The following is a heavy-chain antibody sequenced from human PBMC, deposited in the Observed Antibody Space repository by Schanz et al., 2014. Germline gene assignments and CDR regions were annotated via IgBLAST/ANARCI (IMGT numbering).Heavy chain of an antibody. V-gene: IGHV1-18*01. J-gene: IGHJ6*02. D-gene: IGHD3-10*01. CDR3: VRDAGWAFGDYHGMDV. CDR2: ISAYNGHT. CDR1: GYSFTTYG. Sequence: QVQLVQSAPEVKKPGASVKVSCKASGYSFTTYGLNWVRQAPGQGPEWMGWISAYNGHTTYAQKFQGRVTMTTDTSTSTAYMELRSLISDDTAVYYCVRDAGWAFGDYHGMDVWGQGTSVNVSS.